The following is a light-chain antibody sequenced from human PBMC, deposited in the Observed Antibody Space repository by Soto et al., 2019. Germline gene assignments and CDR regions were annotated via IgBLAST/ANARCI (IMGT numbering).Light chain of an antibody. J-gene: IGKJ1*01. CDR2: DAS. V-gene: IGKV3D-15*01. CDR3: QQYNKWPLT. Sequence: EIVLTQSPGTLSLSPGERATLSCRASQSVSSYLAWYQQKPGQAPRLFIYDASSRATGVPDRFSGSGSGTDFTLTISSLQSEDFTVYYCQQYNKWPLTFGQGTKVDIK. CDR1: QSVSSY.